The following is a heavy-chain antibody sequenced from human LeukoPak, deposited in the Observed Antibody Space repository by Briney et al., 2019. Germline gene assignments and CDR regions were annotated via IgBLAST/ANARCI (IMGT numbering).Heavy chain of an antibody. CDR3: ASDGRSGHYSQFDY. CDR2: INPNSGGT. J-gene: IGHJ4*02. D-gene: IGHD3-22*01. V-gene: IGHV1-2*02. CDR1: ACTFIGYY. Sequence: AAVQVSCKDSACTFIGYYLHGVGQAPAQEGEWMGWINPNSGGTNNAQKFQGRVTMTRDASTSKAYMELSRLRADDTAAYYCASDGRSGHYSQFDYWGQGTLVTVSS.